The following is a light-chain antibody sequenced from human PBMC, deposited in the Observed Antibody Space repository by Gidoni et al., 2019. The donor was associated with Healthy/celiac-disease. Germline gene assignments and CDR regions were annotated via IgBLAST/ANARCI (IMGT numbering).Light chain of an antibody. V-gene: IGLV3-21*02. Sequence: SYVLTQPPSVSVAPGQTARITCGGNNIGSKSVHWYQQKPGQAPVLVVYDDSDRPSGSPERFSGSNSGNTATLTISRVEAGDEADHYCQVWDSSSDHVVFGGGTKLTVL. J-gene: IGLJ2*01. CDR1: NIGSKS. CDR2: DDS. CDR3: QVWDSSSDHVV.